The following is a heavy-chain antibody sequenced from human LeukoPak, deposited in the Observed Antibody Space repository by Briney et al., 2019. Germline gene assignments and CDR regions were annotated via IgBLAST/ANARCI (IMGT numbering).Heavy chain of an antibody. Sequence: PSETLSLTCTVSTGSISSSSYYWGWIRQPPGKGLEWIGEVNHSGSTNYNPSLKSRVTISVDTSKNQFSLKLSSVTAADTAVYYCARPQWLVRSFDYWGQGTLVTVSS. CDR3: ARPQWLVRSFDY. D-gene: IGHD6-19*01. CDR1: TGSISSSSYY. CDR2: VNHSGST. V-gene: IGHV4-39*07. J-gene: IGHJ4*02.